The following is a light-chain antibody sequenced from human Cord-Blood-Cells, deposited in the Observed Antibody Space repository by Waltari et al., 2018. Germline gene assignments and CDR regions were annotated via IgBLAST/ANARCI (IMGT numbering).Light chain of an antibody. CDR3: QQYGSSPLT. CDR1: HSVSSSY. J-gene: IGKJ4*01. Sequence: EIVLTQSPATVSWSPWKRAPPSCRPSHSVSSSYLAWYQQKPGKAPRLLIYGTASRATGIPDRFSGSGSGTDFTLTISRLEPEDFAVDYCQQYGSSPLTFGGGTKVEIK. CDR2: GTA. V-gene: IGKV3-20*01.